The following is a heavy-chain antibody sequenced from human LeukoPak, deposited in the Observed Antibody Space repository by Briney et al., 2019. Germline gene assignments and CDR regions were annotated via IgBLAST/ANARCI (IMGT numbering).Heavy chain of an antibody. Sequence: SETLSLTCTVSGGSISTYYWSWIRQPPGKGLEWIGYIYYGGSTNYNPSLKSRVTISVDTSKNQFSLKLSSVTAADTAVYYCARGRTIAVAGPPESGASDYWGQGTLVTVSS. CDR3: ARGRTIAVAGPPESGASDY. D-gene: IGHD6-19*01. J-gene: IGHJ4*02. CDR1: GGSISTYY. V-gene: IGHV4-59*12. CDR2: IYYGGST.